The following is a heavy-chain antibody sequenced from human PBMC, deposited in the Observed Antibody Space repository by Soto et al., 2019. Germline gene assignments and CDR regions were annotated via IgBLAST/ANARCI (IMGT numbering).Heavy chain of an antibody. J-gene: IGHJ4*02. D-gene: IGHD3-10*01. CDR3: SYGSSFDY. V-gene: IGHV4-61*01. CDR2: ISHSGRT. Sequence: SETLSLTCTVSGASLMSRSYYWSWIRQPPGKGLEWIGYISHSGRTNYDPSLKSRLTMSVDTSQNQFSLQLNSVTAADTAVYYCSYGSSFDYWGQGTLVTVSS. CDR1: GASLMSRSYY.